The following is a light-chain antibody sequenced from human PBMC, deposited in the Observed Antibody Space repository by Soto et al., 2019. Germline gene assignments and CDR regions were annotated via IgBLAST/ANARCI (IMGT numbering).Light chain of an antibody. J-gene: IGKJ2*01. CDR3: QQYYSYPPYT. CDR2: KTS. CDR1: QSISSW. V-gene: IGKV1-5*03. Sequence: DIQMTQSPSTLSASVGDRVTITCRASQSISSWLAWYQQKPGKAPKLLIYKTSNLESGVPSRLSGSGSGTEFSLTISSLQSEDFATYYCQQYYSYPPYTFGQGTKVDIK.